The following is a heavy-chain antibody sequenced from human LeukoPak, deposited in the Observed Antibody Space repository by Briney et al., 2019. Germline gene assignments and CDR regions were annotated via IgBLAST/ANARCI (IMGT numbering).Heavy chain of an antibody. V-gene: IGHV3-21*01. Sequence: GGSLRLSCAASGFTFSSYSMNWVRQAPGKGLEWVSSISSSSSYIYYADSVKGRLTISRDNAKNSLYLQMNSLRAEDTAVYYCARDLVRHYDSSGYYYGADYWGQGTLVTVSS. CDR1: GFTFSSYS. CDR2: ISSSSSYI. J-gene: IGHJ4*02. CDR3: ARDLVRHYDSSGYYYGADY. D-gene: IGHD3-22*01.